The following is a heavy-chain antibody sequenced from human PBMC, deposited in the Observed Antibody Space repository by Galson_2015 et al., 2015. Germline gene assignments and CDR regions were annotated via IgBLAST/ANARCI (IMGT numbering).Heavy chain of an antibody. CDR3: ARSFRHGGSEIDY. CDR2: INTSGGST. J-gene: IGHJ4*02. Sequence: SVKVSCKASGYTFTDYYIHCVRQAPGQGLEWMGIINTSGGSTSYAQKFQGRVTMTRDTSTGTVYKDLSSLRFEDTAVYYCARSFRHGGSEIDYWGQGTLVTVSS. D-gene: IGHD2-15*01. V-gene: IGHV1-46*01. CDR1: GYTFTDYY.